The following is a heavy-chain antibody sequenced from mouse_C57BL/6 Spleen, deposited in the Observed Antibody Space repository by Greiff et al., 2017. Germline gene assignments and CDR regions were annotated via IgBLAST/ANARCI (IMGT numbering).Heavy chain of an antibody. Sequence: EVMLVESGGGLVQPGGSLKLSCAASGFTFSDYYMYWVRQTPEKRLEWVAYISNGGGSTYYPDPVKGRFTISRDNAKNTLYLQMSRLKSEDTAMYYCARRGGTYGAWYFDLWGTGTTVTFSS. J-gene: IGHJ1*03. CDR2: ISNGGGST. CDR3: ARRGGTYGAWYFDL. CDR1: GFTFSDYY. V-gene: IGHV5-12*01. D-gene: IGHD5-1*01.